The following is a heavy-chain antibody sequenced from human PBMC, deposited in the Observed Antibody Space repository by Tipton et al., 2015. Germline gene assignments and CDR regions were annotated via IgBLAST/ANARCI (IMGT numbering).Heavy chain of an antibody. D-gene: IGHD5-18*01. CDR3: ARVLYNFGASPFDP. V-gene: IGHV4-30-4*01. CDR2: IYYTGDT. Sequence: TLSLTCTVSGVSINSDDYYWSWIRQPPGKGLECIGFIYYTGDTYYNPSLNSRITISLDTSKNQFSLRLNSVTAADTAVYYCARVLYNFGASPFDPWGPGTLVTVSS. J-gene: IGHJ5*02. CDR1: GVSINSDDYY.